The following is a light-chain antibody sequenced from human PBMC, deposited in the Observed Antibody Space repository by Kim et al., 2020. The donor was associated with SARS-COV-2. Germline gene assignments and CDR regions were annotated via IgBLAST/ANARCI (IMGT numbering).Light chain of an antibody. CDR2: QDN. CDR1: KLGNRY. V-gene: IGLV3-1*01. CDR3: QAWDSGLWV. Sequence: SYELTQPPAVSVSPGQTASIACSGSKLGNRYASWYQQRPGQSPLLVIYQDNKRPSGVPERFSGSNSGNTATLTISGTQAMDEADYYCQAWDSGLWVFGGGTQLIVL. J-gene: IGLJ3*02.